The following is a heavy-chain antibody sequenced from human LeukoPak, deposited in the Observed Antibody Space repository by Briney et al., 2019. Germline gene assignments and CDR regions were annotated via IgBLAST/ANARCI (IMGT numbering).Heavy chain of an antibody. Sequence: ASVKVSCKASGYTFTSYGISWVRQAPGQGLEWMGWISAYNGNTNYAQKLQGRVTMTTDTSTSTAYMELRSLRADDTAVYYCARGVPDVSSSWFIYYYYYMDVWGKGTTVTVSS. CDR2: ISAYNGNT. CDR3: ARGVPDVSSSWFIYYYYYMDV. CDR1: GYTFTSYG. V-gene: IGHV1-18*01. D-gene: IGHD6-13*01. J-gene: IGHJ6*03.